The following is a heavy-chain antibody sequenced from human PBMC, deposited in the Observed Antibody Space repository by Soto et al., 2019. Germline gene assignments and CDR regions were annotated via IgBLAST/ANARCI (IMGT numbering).Heavy chain of an antibody. CDR2: ISYDGRNK. CDR3: ARDIILVFGVVIRSPYYYYYGMDV. D-gene: IGHD3-3*01. V-gene: IGHV3-30*04. Sequence: PGGSLRLSCAASGFTFSSYAMHWVRQAPGKGLEWVAVISYDGRNKYYADSVKGRFTISRDNSKNTLYLQMNSLRAEDTAVYYCARDIILVFGVVIRSPYYYYYGMDVWGQGTTVTVSS. J-gene: IGHJ6*02. CDR1: GFTFSSYA.